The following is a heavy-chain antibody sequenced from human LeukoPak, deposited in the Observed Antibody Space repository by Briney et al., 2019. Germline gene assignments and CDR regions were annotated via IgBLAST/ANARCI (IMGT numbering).Heavy chain of an antibody. J-gene: IGHJ4*02. CDR2: VNPSGGNT. V-gene: IGHV1-46*01. D-gene: IGHD4-23*01. CDR1: GYTLSSYY. CDR3: ARQGYSGHSQGAADY. Sequence: EASVKVSCKASGYTLSSYYIHWVRQAPGQGLEWMGMVNPSGGNTPYAQKFEGRVTMTGDMSTSTVYMELSSLTSDDTAVYYCARQGYSGHSQGAADYWGQGTLVTVSS.